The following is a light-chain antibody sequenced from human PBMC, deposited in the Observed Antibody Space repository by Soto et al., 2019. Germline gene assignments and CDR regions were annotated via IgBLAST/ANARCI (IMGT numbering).Light chain of an antibody. CDR3: CSYAGSRTYV. J-gene: IGLJ2*01. Sequence: QSALTQPAPVSGSPGQSITISCSGTSTDVGNYDLVSWYQQYPGKAPKLMIYEGSKRPSGVSNRFSGSKSGNTASLTISGLQAEDEADYYCCSYAGSRTYVFGGGTKLTVL. V-gene: IGLV2-23*01. CDR2: EGS. CDR1: STDVGNYDL.